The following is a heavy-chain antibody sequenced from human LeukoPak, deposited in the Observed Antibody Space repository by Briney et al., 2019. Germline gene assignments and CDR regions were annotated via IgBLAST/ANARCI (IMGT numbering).Heavy chain of an antibody. CDR3: ARVANGDIVATHY. V-gene: IGHV3-7*03. J-gene: IGHJ4*02. CDR2: INHNGNVN. CDR1: GFTFSSYW. Sequence: PGGSLRLSCAASGFTFSSYWMNWARQAPGKGLEWVASINHNGNVNYYVDSVKGRFTISRDNAKNSLYLQMSNLRAEDTAVYYCARVANGDIVATHYWGQGTLVTVSS. D-gene: IGHD5-12*01.